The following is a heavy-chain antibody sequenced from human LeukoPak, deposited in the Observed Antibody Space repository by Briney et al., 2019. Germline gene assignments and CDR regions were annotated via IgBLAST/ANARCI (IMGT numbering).Heavy chain of an antibody. J-gene: IGHJ4*02. CDR3: ARYRRDGYNLGY. V-gene: IGHV4-39*01. Sequence: PSETLSLTCTVSVGSISSSSYYWGWIRQPPGKGLEWIGSIYYSGSTYYNPSLKSRVTISVDTSKNQFSLKLSSVTAADTAVYYCARYRRDGYNLGYWGQGTLVTVSS. D-gene: IGHD5-24*01. CDR1: VGSISSSSYY. CDR2: IYYSGST.